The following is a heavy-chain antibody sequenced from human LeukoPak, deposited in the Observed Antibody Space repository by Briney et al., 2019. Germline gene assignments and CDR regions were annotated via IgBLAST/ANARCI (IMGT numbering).Heavy chain of an antibody. D-gene: IGHD3-10*01. Sequence: ASVKVSCKASGYTFTGYYMHWVRQAPGQGLEWMGWINPNSGGTNYAQKFQGRVTMTRDTSISTAYMELGRLRSDDTAVYYCAREKRITMVRGGHGGYNWFDPWGQGTLVTVSS. CDR1: GYTFTGYY. J-gene: IGHJ5*02. V-gene: IGHV1-2*02. CDR3: AREKRITMVRGGHGGYNWFDP. CDR2: INPNSGGT.